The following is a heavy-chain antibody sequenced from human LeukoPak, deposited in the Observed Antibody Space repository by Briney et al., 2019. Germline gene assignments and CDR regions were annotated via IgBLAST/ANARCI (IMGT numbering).Heavy chain of an antibody. CDR1: GGSISSSSHY. V-gene: IGHV4-39*01. CDR2: IYYSGST. J-gene: IGHJ6*03. Sequence: SETLSLTCTVSGGSISSSSHYWGWIRQPSGKGLEWIRSIYYSGSTYYNPSLKSRVTISVDTSKNQFSLKLSSVTAADTAVYYCARQPIVVVINYYMDVWGKVTTVTVSS. D-gene: IGHD3-22*01. CDR3: ARQPIVVVINYYMDV.